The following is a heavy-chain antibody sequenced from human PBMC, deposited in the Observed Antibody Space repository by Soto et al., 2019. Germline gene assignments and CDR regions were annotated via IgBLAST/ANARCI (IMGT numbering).Heavy chain of an antibody. J-gene: IGHJ4*02. V-gene: IGHV3-48*02. CDR2: ISSSSSTI. CDR3: ARGYGGAYGGNFLPDY. D-gene: IGHD4-17*01. Sequence: EVQLVESGGGLVQPGGSLRLSCEASGFTFSSYSMNWVRQAPGKGLEWVSYISSSSSTIYYADSVKGRFTISRDNAKNSLYLQMNRLRDEDTAVYYCARGYGGAYGGNFLPDYWGQGTLVTVSS. CDR1: GFTFSSYS.